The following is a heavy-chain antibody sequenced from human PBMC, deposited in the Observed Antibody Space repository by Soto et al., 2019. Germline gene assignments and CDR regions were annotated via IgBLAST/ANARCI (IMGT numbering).Heavy chain of an antibody. J-gene: IGHJ4*02. CDR1: GFTFTNAW. V-gene: IGHV3-15*01. CDR2: IKGRADGGTI. Sequence: EVQLVESGGGLVKPGGSLRLSCAVSGFTFTNAWMIWVRQAPGKGLEWVGRIKGRADGGTIAYAPPVRGRFTISRDESENTLYLQMNNLESEDTAVYYCARSYDILTGHATEYWGQGALVTVSS. D-gene: IGHD3-9*01. CDR3: ARSYDILTGHATEY.